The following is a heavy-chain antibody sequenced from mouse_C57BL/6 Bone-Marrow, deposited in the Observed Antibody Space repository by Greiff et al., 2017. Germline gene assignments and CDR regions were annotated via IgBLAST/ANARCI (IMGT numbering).Heavy chain of an antibody. Sequence: DVKLVESGGDLVKPGGSLKLSCAASGFTFSSYGMSWVRQTPDKRLEWVATISSGGSYTYYPDSVKGRFTISRDNAKNTLYLQMSSLKSEDTAMYYCARHYLRYYFYYWGQGTTLTVSS. CDR1: GFTFSSYG. V-gene: IGHV5-6*02. J-gene: IGHJ2*01. CDR2: ISSGGSYT. D-gene: IGHD1-1*01. CDR3: ARHYLRYYFYY.